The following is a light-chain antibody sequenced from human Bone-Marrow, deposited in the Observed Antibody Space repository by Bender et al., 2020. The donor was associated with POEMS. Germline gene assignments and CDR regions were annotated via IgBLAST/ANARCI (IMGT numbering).Light chain of an antibody. CDR2: KDS. CDR3: AARDISLRAVL. Sequence: QSVLTQPPSASATPGQRVTISCSRSASDRGTTPINWYQQLPGTAPKLLIYKDSQRPAGVPDRFSGSKSGTSASLAISGLRSEDEADYYCAARDISLRAVLFGGGTKLTVL. J-gene: IGLJ2*01. V-gene: IGLV1-47*01. CDR1: ASDRGTTP.